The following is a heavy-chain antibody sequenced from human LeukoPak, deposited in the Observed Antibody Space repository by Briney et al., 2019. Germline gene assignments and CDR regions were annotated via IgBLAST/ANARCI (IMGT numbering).Heavy chain of an antibody. Sequence: GGSLRLSCAASGFTFSSYSMNWVRQAPGKGLEWVSYISSSSSTIYYADSVKGRFTISRDNAKNSLYPQMNSLRAEDTAVYYCAREGSYGSFDYWGQGTLVTVSS. J-gene: IGHJ4*02. D-gene: IGHD5-18*01. CDR1: GFTFSSYS. CDR3: AREGSYGSFDY. V-gene: IGHV3-48*01. CDR2: ISSSSSTI.